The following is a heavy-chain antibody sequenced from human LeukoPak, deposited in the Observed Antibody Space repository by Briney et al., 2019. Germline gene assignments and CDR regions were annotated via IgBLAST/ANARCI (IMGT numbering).Heavy chain of an antibody. CDR3: ARDSSGYYYHGGFDS. J-gene: IGHJ4*02. V-gene: IGHV4-59*01. Sequence: SETLSLTCTVSGGSISSYYWSWIRQPPGKGLEWIGYIYYSGSTNYNPSLKSRVTISVDTSKNQFSLKLSSVTAADTAVYYCARDSSGYYYHGGFDSWGQGTLVTVSS. D-gene: IGHD3-22*01. CDR2: IYYSGST. CDR1: GGSISSYY.